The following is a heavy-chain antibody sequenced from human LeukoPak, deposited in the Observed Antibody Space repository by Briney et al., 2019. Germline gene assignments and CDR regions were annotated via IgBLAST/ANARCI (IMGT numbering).Heavy chain of an antibody. V-gene: IGHV6-1*01. CDR2: TYYRSKWYN. CDR3: ATHHFHF. Sequence: SQTLSLTRALSRDSVSSNSAAWNWIRQSPSRGLEWLGRTYYRSKWYNDYGLSVESRITINPDTSKNHFSLQLNSVTPEDTAVYYCATHHFHFWGQGTLVTVSS. J-gene: IGHJ4*02. CDR1: RDSVSSNSAA.